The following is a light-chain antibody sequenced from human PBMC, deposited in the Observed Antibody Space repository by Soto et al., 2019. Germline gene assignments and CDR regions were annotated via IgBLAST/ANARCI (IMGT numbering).Light chain of an antibody. CDR3: QQTYIPPLP. CDR2: TTS. V-gene: IGKV1-39*01. CDR1: QKISTF. Sequence: IRVTQSPSSLSASVGDRVTITCRASQKISTFLHWYQQKPGKSPNLLISTTSNLQSGVPSRFSGSGSGTDFTLTISSLQLEDSATYYCQQTYIPPLPFGGRTKADI. J-gene: IGKJ4*01.